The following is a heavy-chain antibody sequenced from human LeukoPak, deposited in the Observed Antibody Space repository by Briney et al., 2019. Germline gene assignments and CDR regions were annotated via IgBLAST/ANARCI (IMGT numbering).Heavy chain of an antibody. Sequence: GGSLRLSCAASGFTFSSYGMHWVRQAPGKGLEWVANIKQDGSEKYYVDSVKGRFTISRDNAKNSLYLQMNSLRAEDTAVYYCARGQDGYNLCYYYYMDVWGKGTTVTISS. CDR3: ARGQDGYNLCYYYYMDV. J-gene: IGHJ6*03. CDR1: GFTFSSYG. D-gene: IGHD5-24*01. CDR2: IKQDGSEK. V-gene: IGHV3-7*01.